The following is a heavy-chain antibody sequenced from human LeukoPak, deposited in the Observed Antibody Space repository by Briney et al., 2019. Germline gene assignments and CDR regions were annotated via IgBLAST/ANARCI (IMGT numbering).Heavy chain of an antibody. CDR3: ARTVPAAAGPDDY. CDR2: ISAYNGNT. V-gene: IGHV1-18*01. Sequence: ASVKVSRKASGYTFTNYAMNWVRQAPGQGLEWMGWISAYNGNTELAQKFQGRVTLATDASTSTAYVELRSLTSDDTAVYYCARTVPAAAGPDDYWGQGTLVTVSS. D-gene: IGHD6-13*01. CDR1: GYTFTNYA. J-gene: IGHJ4*02.